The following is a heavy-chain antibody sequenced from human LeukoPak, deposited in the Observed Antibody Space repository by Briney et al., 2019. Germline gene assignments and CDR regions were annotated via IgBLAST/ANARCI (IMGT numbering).Heavy chain of an antibody. CDR2: IIPIFGTA. CDR3: ARKRDYYDSSGYYFDY. V-gene: IGHV1-69*13. CDR1: GGTFSSYA. Sequence: ASVKVSCKASGGTFSSYAISWVRQAPGQGLEWMGGIIPIFGTANYAQKFQGRVTITADESTSTAYMELSSLRSEDTAVYYCARKRDYYDSSGYYFDYWGQGTLVTVS. J-gene: IGHJ4*02. D-gene: IGHD3-22*01.